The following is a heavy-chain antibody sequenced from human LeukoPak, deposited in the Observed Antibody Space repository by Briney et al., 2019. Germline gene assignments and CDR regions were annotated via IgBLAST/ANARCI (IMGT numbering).Heavy chain of an antibody. Sequence: ASVKVSCKASGYTFTSYGINWVRQATGQGLEWMGWMNPNSGNTGYAQKFQGRVAMTRNTSISTAYMELSSLRSEDTAVYYCARGGGYYDILAGYPDAFDIWGQGTMVTVSS. V-gene: IGHV1-8*01. J-gene: IGHJ3*02. D-gene: IGHD3-9*01. CDR3: ARGGGYYDILAGYPDAFDI. CDR1: GYTFTSYG. CDR2: MNPNSGNT.